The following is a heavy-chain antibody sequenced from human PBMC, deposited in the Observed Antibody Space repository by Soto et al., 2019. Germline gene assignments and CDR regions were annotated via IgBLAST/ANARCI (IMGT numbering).Heavy chain of an antibody. Sequence: QVQLVESGGGVVQPGRSLRLSCAASGFTFSSYGMHWVRQAPGKGLEWVAVISYDGSNKYYADSVKGRFTISRDNSKNTQYLQMNSLRAEDTAVYYCATGWYEDYWGQGTLVTVSS. CDR2: ISYDGSNK. CDR3: ATGWYEDY. CDR1: GFTFSSYG. J-gene: IGHJ4*02. V-gene: IGHV3-30*03. D-gene: IGHD6-19*01.